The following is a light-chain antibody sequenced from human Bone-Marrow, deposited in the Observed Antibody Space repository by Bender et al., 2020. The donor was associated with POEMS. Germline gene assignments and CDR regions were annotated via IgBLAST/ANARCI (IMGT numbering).Light chain of an antibody. CDR1: STDVGNSDL. CDR3: AAWEDSLNGWV. CDR2: EGN. Sequence: QSALTQPASVSGSPGQSITISCTGISTDVGNSDLVSWYQQRPGKAPKLMIYEGNKRPSGVSHRFSGSKSGNTASLAISGLQSEDEADYYCAAWEDSLNGWVFGGGTKLTVL. J-gene: IGLJ3*02. V-gene: IGLV2-14*02.